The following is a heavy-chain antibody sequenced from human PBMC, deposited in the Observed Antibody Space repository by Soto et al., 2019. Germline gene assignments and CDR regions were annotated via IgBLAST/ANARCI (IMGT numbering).Heavy chain of an antibody. CDR1: GYTFTTYD. D-gene: IGHD5-18*01. CDR3: ARRARMGTQLWLPFDY. Sequence: ASVKVSCKASGYTFTTYDISWVRQAPGQGLEWMGRISTYNGNTNYPQSLQGRLTLTTDTSTTTAYMELRSLRSEDTAVYYCARRARMGTQLWLPFDYWAQGTLVTVSS. CDR2: ISTYNGNT. V-gene: IGHV1-18*01. J-gene: IGHJ4*02.